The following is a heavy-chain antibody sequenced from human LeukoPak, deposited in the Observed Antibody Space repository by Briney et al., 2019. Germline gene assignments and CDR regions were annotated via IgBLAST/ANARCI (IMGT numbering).Heavy chain of an antibody. CDR1: GFTFSSYA. Sequence: GGSLRLSCAASGFTFSSYAMSWVRQAPGKGLEWVSAISGSGSSTYYADSVKGRFTISRDNSKNTLYLQMNSLRAEDTAVYYCAKDRPNFYENSGHYYRRDGDSWGQGTLVTVSS. J-gene: IGHJ5*01. D-gene: IGHD3-22*01. CDR2: ISGSGSST. CDR3: AKDRPNFYENSGHYYRRDGDS. V-gene: IGHV3-23*01.